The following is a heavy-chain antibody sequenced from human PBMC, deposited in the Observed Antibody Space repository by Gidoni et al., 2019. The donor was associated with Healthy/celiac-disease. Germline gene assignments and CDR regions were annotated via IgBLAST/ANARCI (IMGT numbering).Heavy chain of an antibody. CDR1: GGSISSYY. Sequence: QVQLQESGPGLVKPSETLSLTCTVSGGSISSYYWSWIRQPAGKGLEWIGRIYTSGSTNYNPSLKSRVTMSVDTSKNQFSLKLSSVTAADTAVYYCARTPPEWELPYYYGMDVWGQGTTVTVSS. CDR2: IYTSGST. J-gene: IGHJ6*02. V-gene: IGHV4-4*07. CDR3: ARTPPEWELPYYYGMDV. D-gene: IGHD1-26*01.